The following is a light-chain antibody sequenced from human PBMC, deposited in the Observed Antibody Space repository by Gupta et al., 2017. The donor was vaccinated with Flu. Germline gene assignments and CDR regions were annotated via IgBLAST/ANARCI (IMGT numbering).Light chain of an antibody. CDR3: QQYNNWPPLLT. V-gene: IGKV3-15*01. J-gene: IGKJ4*01. CDR2: GAS. CDR1: QRVSSN. Sequence: VMTQSPATLSVSPGERATLSCRASQRVSSNLAWYQQKPGQAPRLLIYGASTRATGIPARFSGSGSGTEFTLTISSLQSEDFAVYYCQQYNNWPPLLTFGGGTKVEIK.